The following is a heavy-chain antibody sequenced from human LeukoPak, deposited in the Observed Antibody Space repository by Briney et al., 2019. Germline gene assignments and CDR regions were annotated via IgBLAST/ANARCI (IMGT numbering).Heavy chain of an antibody. V-gene: IGHV4-59*01. D-gene: IGHD1-14*01. Sequence: SETLSLTCTVSGGSISSYYWSWIRQPPGKGLEWIGYIYYSGSTSYNPSLKSRVTISVDTSKNQFSLKLSSVTAADTAVYYCARARTGDYFDYWGQGTLVTVSS. J-gene: IGHJ4*02. CDR2: IYYSGST. CDR1: GGSISSYY. CDR3: ARARTGDYFDY.